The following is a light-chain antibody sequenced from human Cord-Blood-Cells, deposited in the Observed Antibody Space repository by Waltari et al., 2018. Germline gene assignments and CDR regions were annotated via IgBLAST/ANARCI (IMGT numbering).Light chain of an antibody. Sequence: AIRMTQSPSSVSASTGYRVTITCRASQGISSYLAWYQQKPGKAPKLLIYAASTLQSGVPSRFSGSGSGTDFTLTISCLQSEDFATYYCQQYYSYPFTFGPGTKVDIK. CDR3: QQYYSYPFT. V-gene: IGKV1-8*01. J-gene: IGKJ3*01. CDR2: AAS. CDR1: QGISSY.